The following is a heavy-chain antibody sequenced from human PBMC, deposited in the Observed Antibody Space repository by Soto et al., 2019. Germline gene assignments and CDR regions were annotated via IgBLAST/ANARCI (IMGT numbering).Heavy chain of an antibody. D-gene: IGHD6-13*01. J-gene: IGHJ3*02. V-gene: IGHV1-3*01. CDR3: ARRYSSSWYFAFDI. CDR2: INAGNGNT. Sequence: EASVKVSCKASGYTFTSYAMHWVRQAPGQRLEWMGWINAGNGNTKYSQKFQGRVTITRDTSASTAYMELSSLRSEDTAVYYCARRYSSSWYFAFDIWGQGTMVTVSS. CDR1: GYTFTSYA.